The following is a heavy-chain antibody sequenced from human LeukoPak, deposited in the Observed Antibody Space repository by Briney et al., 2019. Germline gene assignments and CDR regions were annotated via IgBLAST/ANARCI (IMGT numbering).Heavy chain of an antibody. CDR1: GFTFSSYA. CDR3: AKDSSGWFRRGYYFDY. V-gene: IGHV3-23*01. J-gene: IGHJ4*02. Sequence: GGSLRLSCAASGFTFSSYAMSWVRQAPGKGLEWVSAISGSGGSTHYADSVKGRFTISRDNSKNTLYLQMNSLRAEDTAVYYCAKDSSGWFRRGYYFDYWGQGTLVTVSS. D-gene: IGHD6-19*01. CDR2: ISGSGGST.